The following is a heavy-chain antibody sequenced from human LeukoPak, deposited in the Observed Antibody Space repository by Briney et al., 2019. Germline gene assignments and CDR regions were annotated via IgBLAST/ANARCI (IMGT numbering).Heavy chain of an antibody. D-gene: IGHD4-17*01. CDR2: ISGSGDGT. Sequence: GGSLRLSCVVSGLTFSNYAMTWVRQTPGKGLEWVSSISGSGDGTSYADSVKGRFTLSRDNSKNTLFLHMDSLRADDTAVYYCSKDPNGDYVGAFDMWGPGTMVTVSS. J-gene: IGHJ3*02. CDR1: GLTFSNYA. CDR3: SKDPNGDYVGAFDM. V-gene: IGHV3-23*01.